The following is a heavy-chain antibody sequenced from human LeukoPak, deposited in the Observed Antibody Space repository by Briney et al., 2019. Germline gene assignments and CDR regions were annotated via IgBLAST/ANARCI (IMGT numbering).Heavy chain of an antibody. CDR2: IYYSGST. CDR3: ARGPPYIVVVTAIGFFDS. V-gene: IGHV4-31*03. D-gene: IGHD2-21*02. Sequence: SETLSLTCTVSGGSISSGGYYWSWIRQHPGKGLEWIGYIYYSGSTYYNPSLKSRVTISVDTSKNQFSLKLSSVTAADTAVYYCARGPPYIVVVTAIGFFDSWGQGTLVTVSS. CDR1: GGSISSGGYY. J-gene: IGHJ4*02.